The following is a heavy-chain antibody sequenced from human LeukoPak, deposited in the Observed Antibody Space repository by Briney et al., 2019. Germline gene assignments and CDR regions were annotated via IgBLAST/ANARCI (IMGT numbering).Heavy chain of an antibody. CDR2: IITIFSTT. D-gene: IGHD6-19*01. Sequence: SVKVTCKSSGGTFSSYAINWVRQAPGQGLEWMGGIITIFSTTDYAQKFQGRVTITADESTSTAYMELSSLRSEDSAVYYCARRPGSAWYGDWYFDLWGRGTLVTVSS. CDR3: ARRPGSAWYGDWYFDL. J-gene: IGHJ2*01. V-gene: IGHV1-69*01. CDR1: GGTFSSYA.